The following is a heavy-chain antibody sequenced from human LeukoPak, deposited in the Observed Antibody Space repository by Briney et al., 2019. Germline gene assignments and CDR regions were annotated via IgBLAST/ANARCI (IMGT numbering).Heavy chain of an antibody. J-gene: IGHJ4*02. D-gene: IGHD6-13*01. CDR1: GFTVSSNS. V-gene: IGHV3-23*01. Sequence: GGSLRLSCTVSGFTVSSNSMSWVRQAPGKGLEWVSAISGSGGSTYYADSVKGRFTISRDNSKNTLYLQMNSLRAGDTAVYYCARGVAQRGRIAAADPFDYWGQGTLVTVSS. CDR2: ISGSGGST. CDR3: ARGVAQRGRIAAADPFDY.